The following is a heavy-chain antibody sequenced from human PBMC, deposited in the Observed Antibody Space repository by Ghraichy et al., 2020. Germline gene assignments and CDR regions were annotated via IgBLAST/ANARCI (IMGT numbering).Heavy chain of an antibody. J-gene: IGHJ3*02. CDR3: ATLEVAGDAFDI. Sequence: VSSISSSSSYIYYADSVKGRFTISRDNAKNSLYLQMNSQSAEDTAVYYCATLEVAGDAFDIWGQ. V-gene: IGHV3-21*01. D-gene: IGHD1-1*01. CDR2: ISSSSSYI.